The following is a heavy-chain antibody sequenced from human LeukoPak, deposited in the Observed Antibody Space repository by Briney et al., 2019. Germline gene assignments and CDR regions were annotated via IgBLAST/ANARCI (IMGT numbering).Heavy chain of an antibody. CDR3: ARGYYDSSGYYYYGLGN. D-gene: IGHD3-22*01. J-gene: IGHJ4*02. CDR2: IYSGGST. V-gene: IGHV3-53*04. CDR1: GFTVSSNY. Sequence: PGGSLRLSCAASGFTVSSNYMSWVRQAPGKGLEWVSVIYSGGSTYYADSVKGRFTISSHNYKNKLYLQMNSLRAEDTAVYYCARGYYDSSGYYYYGLGNWGQGTLVTVSS.